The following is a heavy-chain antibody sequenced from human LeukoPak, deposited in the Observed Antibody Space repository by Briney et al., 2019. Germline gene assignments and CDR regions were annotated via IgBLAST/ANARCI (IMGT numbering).Heavy chain of an antibody. CDR2: IYYSGST. CDR1: GGSMSPYH. V-gene: IGHV4-59*08. CDR3: ARQALHYDILTGYAPYYYYGMDV. D-gene: IGHD3-9*01. Sequence: PSETLSLTCTVSGGSMSPYHWGWIRQPPGKGLEWTGYIYYSGSTNYNPSLKSRVTISVDTSKNQFSLKLSSVTAADTAIYYCARQALHYDILTGYAPYYYYGMDVWGQGTTVTVSS. J-gene: IGHJ6*02.